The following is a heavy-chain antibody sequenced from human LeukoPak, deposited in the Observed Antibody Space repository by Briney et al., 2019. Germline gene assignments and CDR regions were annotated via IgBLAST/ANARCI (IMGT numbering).Heavy chain of an antibody. CDR1: GGTFSGYA. V-gene: IGHV1-69*13. Sequence: GASVKVSCKASGGTFSGYAISWVRQAPGQGLEWMGGIIPIFGTANYAQKFQGRVTITADESTSTAYMELSSLRSEDTAVYYCARSKEMATTLGYWGQGTLVTVSS. D-gene: IGHD5-24*01. CDR3: ARSKEMATTLGY. CDR2: IIPIFGTA. J-gene: IGHJ4*02.